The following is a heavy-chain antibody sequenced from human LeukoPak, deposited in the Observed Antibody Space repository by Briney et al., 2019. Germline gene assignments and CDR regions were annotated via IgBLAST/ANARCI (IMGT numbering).Heavy chain of an antibody. CDR2: IYHSGST. CDR1: GGSISSGGYY. V-gene: IGHV4-30-2*01. CDR3: ARAPPNTYYYGSGSYYPFDY. J-gene: IGHJ4*02. D-gene: IGHD3-10*01. Sequence: SQTLSLTCTVSGGSISSGGYYWSWIRQPPGKGLEWIGYIYHSGSTYYNPSLKSRVTISVDTSKNQFSLKLSSVTAADTAVYYCARAPPNTYYYGSGSYYPFDYWGQGTLVTVSS.